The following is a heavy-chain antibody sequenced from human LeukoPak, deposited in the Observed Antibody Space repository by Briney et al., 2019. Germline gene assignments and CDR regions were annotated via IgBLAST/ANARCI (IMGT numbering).Heavy chain of an antibody. CDR3: ARIRRVANHSSDY. CDR2: IYPGDSDT. D-gene: IGHD5-12*01. CDR1: GYSFTSYL. J-gene: IGHJ4*02. Sequence: GESLKIPCKGSGYSFTSYLIGWVRQMPGKGLEWMGIIYPGDSDTRYSPSFQGQVTISADKSISTAYLQWSSLKASDTAMYYCARIRRVANHSSDYWGQGTLVTVSP. V-gene: IGHV5-51*01.